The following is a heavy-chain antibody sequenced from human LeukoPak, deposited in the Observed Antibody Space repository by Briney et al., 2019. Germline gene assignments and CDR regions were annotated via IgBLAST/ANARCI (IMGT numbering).Heavy chain of an antibody. D-gene: IGHD6-19*01. CDR2: IRYNGNNQ. V-gene: IGHV3-30*02. CDR1: GFTFNNYG. CDR3: ARVRPVAGSLDY. Sequence: GGSLRLSCAASGFTFNNYGMHWVRQAPGKGLEWVAFIRYNGNNQYYADSVKGRFTISRDNSKNTLYLQMNSLKGDDTAIYYCARVRPVAGSLDYWGQGTLVTVSS. J-gene: IGHJ4*02.